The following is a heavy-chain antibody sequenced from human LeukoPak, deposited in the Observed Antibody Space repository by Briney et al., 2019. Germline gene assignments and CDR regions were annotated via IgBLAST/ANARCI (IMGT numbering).Heavy chain of an antibody. V-gene: IGHV3-48*01. J-gene: IGHJ5*02. CDR2: ISSSSSTI. D-gene: IGHD5-24*01. Sequence: PGGSLRLSCAASGFTFSSYSMNWVRQAPGKGLEWVSYISSSSSTIYYADSVKGRFTISRDNAKNSLYLQMNSLRAEDTAVYYCARGQGSVGRWNWFDPWGQGTLVTVSS. CDR1: GFTFSSYS. CDR3: ARGQGSVGRWNWFDP.